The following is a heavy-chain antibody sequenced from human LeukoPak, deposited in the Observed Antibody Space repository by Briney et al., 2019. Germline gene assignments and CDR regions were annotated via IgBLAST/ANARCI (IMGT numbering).Heavy chain of an antibody. V-gene: IGHV5-51*01. Sequence: GESLKISCKGSGYSFTKYWIGWVRQMPGKGLEWMGIIYPGDSDTRHSPSFQGQVTMSADKSISTAYLQWSSLKASDTATYYCARLTGLRLGELSRGKDYFDYWGQGTLVTVSS. CDR1: GYSFTKYW. D-gene: IGHD3-16*02. J-gene: IGHJ4*02. CDR2: IYPGDSDT. CDR3: ARLTGLRLGELSRGKDYFDY.